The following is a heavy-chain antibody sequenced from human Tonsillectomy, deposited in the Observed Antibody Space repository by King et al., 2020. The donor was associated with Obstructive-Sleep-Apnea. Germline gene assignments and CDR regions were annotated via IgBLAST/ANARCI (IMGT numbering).Heavy chain of an antibody. CDR3: AREDIPTVGRTLFDY. J-gene: IGHJ4*02. Sequence: QLQESGPGLVKPSQTLSLTCTVSGGSISSGGYYWSWIRQLPGKGLEWIGYISNSGSTFYNPSLKSRVAISVDTSKHQFSLRLTSVTAADTAVYYCAREDIPTVGRTLFDYWGQGTLVIVSS. D-gene: IGHD2-2*01. CDR2: ISNSGST. CDR1: GGSISSGGYY. V-gene: IGHV4-31*03.